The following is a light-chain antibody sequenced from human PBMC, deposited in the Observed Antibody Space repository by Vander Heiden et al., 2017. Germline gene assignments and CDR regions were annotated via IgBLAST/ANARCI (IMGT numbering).Light chain of an antibody. CDR2: DDT. J-gene: IGLJ1*01. CDR1: NIGSKS. Sequence: SYVLTQPPSVSVAPGQPARITCGGNNIGSKSVHWYQQKPGQAPVLVVYDDTDRPSGIPERFSGSNSGNTATLTISRVEAGDEADYYCQVWDSSGDHLYVFGTGTKVTVL. V-gene: IGLV3-21*02. CDR3: QVWDSSGDHLYV.